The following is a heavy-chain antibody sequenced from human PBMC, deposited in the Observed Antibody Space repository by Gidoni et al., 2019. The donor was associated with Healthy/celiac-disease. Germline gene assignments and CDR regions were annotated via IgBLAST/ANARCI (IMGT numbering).Heavy chain of an antibody. CDR1: GFTFSTYA. D-gene: IGHD1-26*01. J-gene: IGHJ6*02. V-gene: IGHV3-23*01. Sequence: EVQLLESGVGLVQPGGSLRLSCAASGFTFSTYAMSWVRQAPGKGLEWVSAISGSGGSTYYADSVKGRFTISRDNSKNTLYLQMNSLRAEDTAVYYCAKDGRWELPDYYYYGMDVWGQGTTVTVSS. CDR2: ISGSGGST. CDR3: AKDGRWELPDYYYYGMDV.